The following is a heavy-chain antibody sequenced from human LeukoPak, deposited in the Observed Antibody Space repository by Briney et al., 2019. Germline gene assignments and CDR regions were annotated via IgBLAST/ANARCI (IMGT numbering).Heavy chain of an antibody. CDR3: GIFMDVVPGTMS. D-gene: IGHD3-22*01. CDR2: ISHGGIT. J-gene: IGHJ4*02. V-gene: IGHV4-34*01. CDR1: AGSLTNYF. Sequence: SEPLSLTCGVYAGSLTNYFCHWIRQAPGKGLEWVGEISHGGITKHNPSLKSRVTMSQDTSKRQFSLKMNSMTAADTGVYYCGIFMDVVPGTMSWGLGTLVTVSS.